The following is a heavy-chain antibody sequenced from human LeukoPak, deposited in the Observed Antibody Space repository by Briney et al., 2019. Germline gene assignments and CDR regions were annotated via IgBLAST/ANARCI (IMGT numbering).Heavy chain of an antibody. CDR1: GFTFSSYS. CDR3: ARDSRGGNYFDY. CDR2: ISSSSSYI. Sequence: GGSLRLSFVASGFTFSSYSMNWVRQAPGKGLEWVSSISSSSSYIYYADSVKGRFTISRDNAKNSLYLQMNSLRAEDTAVYYCARDSRGGNYFDYWGQGTLVTVSS. J-gene: IGHJ4*01. D-gene: IGHD2-15*01. V-gene: IGHV3-21*01.